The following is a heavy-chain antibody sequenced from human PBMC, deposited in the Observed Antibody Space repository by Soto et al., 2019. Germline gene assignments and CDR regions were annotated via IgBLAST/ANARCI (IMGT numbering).Heavy chain of an antibody. V-gene: IGHV3-30-3*01. CDR3: ARDARIGTDWYFDL. CDR1: AFTFSDYA. D-gene: IGHD1-26*01. CDR2: ISSDGIGT. Sequence: QVQLVESGGGVVQPGRSLRLSCVGSAFTFSDYAIHWVRQGPGKGLDWVAAISSDGIGTDYADSVKGRFTISRDNSKNTLYLQMNSLTVEDTAVYYCARDARIGTDWYFDLWGRGTLVTVSS. J-gene: IGHJ2*01.